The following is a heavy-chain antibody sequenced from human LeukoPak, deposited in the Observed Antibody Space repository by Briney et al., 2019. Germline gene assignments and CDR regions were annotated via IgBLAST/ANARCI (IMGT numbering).Heavy chain of an antibody. Sequence: PSETLSLTCTVSGGSISSYYWSWIRQPAGKGLGWIGRIYTSGRTNYNPSLKSRVTMSVDTSKKQFSLKLSSVTAADTAVYYCARGGYCSSTSCYRGNYYYYYGMDVWGQGTTVTASS. CDR2: IYTSGRT. CDR3: ARGGYCSSTSCYRGNYYYYYGMDV. V-gene: IGHV4-4*07. CDR1: GGSISSYY. D-gene: IGHD2-2*01. J-gene: IGHJ6*02.